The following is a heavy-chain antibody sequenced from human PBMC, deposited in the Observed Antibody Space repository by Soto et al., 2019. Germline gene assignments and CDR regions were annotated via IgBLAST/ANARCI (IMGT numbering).Heavy chain of an antibody. J-gene: IGHJ3*01. D-gene: IGHD2-2*01. CDR1: GFTFDDYA. Sequence: GGSLRLSCAASGFTFDDYAMHWVRQAPGEGLEWVSGISWNSGSIGYADSVKGRFTISRDNAKNSLYLQMNSLRAEDTALYYCAKAMSPQDIVVVPAVGGVFDFWGQGTWVPASS. V-gene: IGHV3-9*01. CDR3: AKAMSPQDIVVVPAVGGVFDF. CDR2: ISWNSGSI.